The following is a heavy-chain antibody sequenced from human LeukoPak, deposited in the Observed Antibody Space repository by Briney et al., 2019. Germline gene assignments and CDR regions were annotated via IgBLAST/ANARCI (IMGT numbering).Heavy chain of an antibody. CDR3: AREQHCGSTSCPQDV. Sequence: ASVKASCKASGYTFTDYFIHWVRQAPGHGLEWMGWIKPDTGDTSYAQKFQGRLTTARDTSIRTAYMELTRLRSDDTAIYFCAREQHCGSTSCPQDVWGQGTLVTVSS. CDR2: IKPDTGDT. V-gene: IGHV1-2*02. CDR1: GYTFTDYF. J-gene: IGHJ4*02. D-gene: IGHD2-2*01.